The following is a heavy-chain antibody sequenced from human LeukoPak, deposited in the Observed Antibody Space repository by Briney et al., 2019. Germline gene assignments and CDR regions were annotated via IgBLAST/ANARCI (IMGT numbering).Heavy chain of an antibody. V-gene: IGHV3-7*03. J-gene: IGHJ4*02. Sequence: PGGSLRLSCVASGFTFSSYWMSWVRQAPGKGLEWVANIKQDGSEKYYLDSVKGRFTISRDNAKNSLYLQMNSLRAEDTAVYYCARVAWYGDYFDYWGQGTLVTVSS. CDR3: ARVAWYGDYFDY. D-gene: IGHD3-10*01. CDR1: GFTFSSYW. CDR2: IKQDGSEK.